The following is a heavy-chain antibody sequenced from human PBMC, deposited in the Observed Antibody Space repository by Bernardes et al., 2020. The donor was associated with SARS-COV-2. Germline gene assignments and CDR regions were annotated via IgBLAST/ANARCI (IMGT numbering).Heavy chain of an antibody. CDR1: GYTFTSYD. CDR3: AREGSSSRYYYYYGMDV. J-gene: IGHJ6*02. D-gene: IGHD6-6*01. CDR2: MNPNSGNT. Sequence: ASVKVSCKASGYTFTSYDINWVRQATGQGLEWMGWMNPNSGNTGYAQKFEGRVTMTRNTSISTAYMELSSLRSEDTAVYYCAREGSSSRYYYYYGMDVWGQGT. V-gene: IGHV1-8*01.